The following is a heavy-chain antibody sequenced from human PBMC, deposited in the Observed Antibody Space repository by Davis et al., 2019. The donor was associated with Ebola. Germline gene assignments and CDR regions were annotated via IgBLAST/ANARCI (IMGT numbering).Heavy chain of an antibody. D-gene: IGHD3-22*01. V-gene: IGHV4-59*01. J-gene: IGHJ4*02. Sequence: MPSETLSLTCTVSGGSISSYYWSWIRQPPGKGLAWIGYIYYSGSTNYNPSLKSRLIISVDTSKNQFSLKLSSVTAADTAVYYCAKDQRSETVVVVTPDYWGQGTLVTVSS. CDR1: GGSISSYY. CDR3: AKDQRSETVVVVTPDY. CDR2: IYYSGST.